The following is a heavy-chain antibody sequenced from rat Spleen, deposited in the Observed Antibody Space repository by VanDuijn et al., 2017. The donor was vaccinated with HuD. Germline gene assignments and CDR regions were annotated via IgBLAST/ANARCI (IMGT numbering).Heavy chain of an antibody. CDR2: MWSGGGT. D-gene: IGHD5-1*01. J-gene: IGHJ2*01. Sequence: QVQLKESGPGLMQPSETLSLTCTVSGFSLTSNGVGWVRQPLGKGLVWMGVMWSGGGTAYNSALKSRLSISRDTSKSQVFLKMNSLQAEDTAMYFCASLGGDYWGQGVMVTVSS. V-gene: IGHV2-72*01. CDR3: ASLGGDY. CDR1: GFSLTSNG.